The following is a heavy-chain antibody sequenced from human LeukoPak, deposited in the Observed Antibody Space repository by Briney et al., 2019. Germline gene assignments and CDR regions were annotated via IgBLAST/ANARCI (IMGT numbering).Heavy chain of an antibody. Sequence: GGSLRLSCAASGFTFSTYALHWVRQAPGKGLEWVAFIRHDDSKRYYADSLKGRFTISRDNSKNTLFLQMNSLGAEDTAVYYCAQWGHYYYYYYIDVWGKGTTVTVPS. J-gene: IGHJ6*03. D-gene: IGHD1-26*01. CDR2: IRHDDSKR. V-gene: IGHV3-30*02. CDR1: GFTFSTYA. CDR3: AQWGHYYYYYYIDV.